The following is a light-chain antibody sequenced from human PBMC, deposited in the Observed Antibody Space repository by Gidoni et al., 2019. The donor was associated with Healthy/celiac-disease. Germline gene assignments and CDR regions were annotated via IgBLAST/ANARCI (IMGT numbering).Light chain of an antibody. V-gene: IGKV3-15*01. CDR2: GAS. CDR3: QQYDSWPLT. Sequence: PARLSVSPEESATLSCRASQIGSSNLAWYQQKPGQAPRLLIYGASTRATGIPARFSGSGSGTEFTLTISSLQSEDFAVYYCQQYDSWPLTFGAGTKVDIK. CDR1: QIGSSN. J-gene: IGKJ3*01.